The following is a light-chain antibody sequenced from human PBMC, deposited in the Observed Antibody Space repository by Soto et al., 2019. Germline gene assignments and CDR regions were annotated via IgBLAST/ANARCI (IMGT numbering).Light chain of an antibody. CDR1: QSVGTN. V-gene: IGKV3-15*01. Sequence: EIVMTQSPVILPVSPGERATLSCRASQSVGTNLAWYQQKPGQAPRLLISGAATRATGIPARFSGRGSGTEFTLTVSSLQSEDFAVYYCQQYNNWPRTFGQGTKVDIK. CDR2: GAA. J-gene: IGKJ1*01. CDR3: QQYNNWPRT.